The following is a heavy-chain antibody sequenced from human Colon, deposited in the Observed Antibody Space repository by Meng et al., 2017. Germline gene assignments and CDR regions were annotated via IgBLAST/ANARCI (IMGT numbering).Heavy chain of an antibody. V-gene: IGHV4-4*02. CDR1: GGSISRSDW. CDR3: ASSDYYRSDY. D-gene: IGHD3-22*01. J-gene: IGHJ4*02. CDR2: TSHSGST. Sequence: HVQLRESGPGLVKPSETLSLPCAVSGGSISRSDWWSWVRQPPGKGLEWIGETSHSGSTNYSPSLKSRVTISLDKSKNQLSLKLNSVTAADTAVYYCASSDYYRSDYWGQGTLVTVSS.